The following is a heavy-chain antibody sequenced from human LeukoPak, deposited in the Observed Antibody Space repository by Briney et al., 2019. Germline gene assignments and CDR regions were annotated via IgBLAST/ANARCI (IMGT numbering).Heavy chain of an antibody. V-gene: IGHV3-23*01. Sequence: PGGSLRLPCAASGFIFSRYGMSWVRQAPGKGLEWVSAISGSGGTTYYADSVKGRFTISRDNSKNTLYLQITSLRAEDTAVYYCARDRYCGGDCYSWFDYWGQGTLVTVSS. CDR3: ARDRYCGGDCYSWFDY. D-gene: IGHD2-21*02. J-gene: IGHJ4*02. CDR2: ISGSGGTT. CDR1: GFIFSRYG.